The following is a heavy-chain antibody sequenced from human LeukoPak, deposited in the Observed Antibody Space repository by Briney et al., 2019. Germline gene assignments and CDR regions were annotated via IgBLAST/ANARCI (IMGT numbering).Heavy chain of an antibody. CDR2: IWHDGSAE. Sequence: GRALRLCCVASGFIFSGSGMYWVRQAPGKGLEWVAVIWHDGSAEFYADSVKGRFSISRDNSKSTVYLQMNSLRVEDTALYYCARDYRGGWSGYLDYWGQGILVTVSS. J-gene: IGHJ4*02. V-gene: IGHV3-33*07. CDR3: ARDYRGGWSGYLDY. D-gene: IGHD6-19*01. CDR1: GFIFSGSG.